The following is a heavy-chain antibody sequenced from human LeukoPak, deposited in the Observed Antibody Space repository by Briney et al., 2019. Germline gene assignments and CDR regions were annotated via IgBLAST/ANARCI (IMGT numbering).Heavy chain of an antibody. V-gene: IGHV3-21*01. CDR2: ITGSSSNI. D-gene: IGHD6-6*01. J-gene: IGHJ4*02. Sequence: GGSLRLSCAASGFTFSSYNMNWVRQAPGKGLEWVSPITGSSSNIYYADSVKGRFTISRDNAQNSLYLQMNSLRAEDTAVYYCARGSPENIATRPTIFDYWGQGTLVTVSS. CDR1: GFTFSSYN. CDR3: ARGSPENIATRPTIFDY.